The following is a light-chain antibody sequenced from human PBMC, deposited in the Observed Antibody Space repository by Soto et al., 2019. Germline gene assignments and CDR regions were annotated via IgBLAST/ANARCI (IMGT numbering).Light chain of an antibody. V-gene: IGKV1-39*01. J-gene: IGKJ2*01. CDR3: QQSFGPPYT. Sequence: DIQMTQSPSSLSASVGDRVTITCRASQSLGRRLTWYQQKPGEAPKLLIYETSNLQNGVPSRFSRSRSETDFTLTINSLQPEDFATYYCQQSFGPPYTFGQGTKLE. CDR2: ETS. CDR1: QSLGRR.